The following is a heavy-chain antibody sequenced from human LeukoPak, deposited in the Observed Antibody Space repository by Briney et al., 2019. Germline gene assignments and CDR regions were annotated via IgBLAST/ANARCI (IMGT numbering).Heavy chain of an antibody. Sequence: PGGSLRLSCAASGFTFSSYAMTWVRQASGKGLEWVSAISRSGGSTYYADSVKGRSTISRDSSKNTLYLQMNSLRAEDTAVYYCAKGIQWELPIDYWGQETLVTVSS. CDR3: AKGIQWELPIDY. CDR1: GFTFSSYA. V-gene: IGHV3-23*01. CDR2: ISRSGGST. J-gene: IGHJ4*02. D-gene: IGHD4-23*01.